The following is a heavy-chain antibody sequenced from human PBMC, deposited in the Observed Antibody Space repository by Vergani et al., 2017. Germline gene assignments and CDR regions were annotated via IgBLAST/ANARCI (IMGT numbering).Heavy chain of an antibody. CDR3: AKGHSGQIGSPHDYYFDY. V-gene: IGHV3-30*02. CDR2: IRSDGGSE. Sequence: QLLESGGGLIQPGGSLRLSCAASGFIFNYYGINWVRQAPGKGLEWVSFIRSDGGSEMYADSVRGRFTISRDNSKNTVSLEMLSLRTEDTAVYYCAKGHSGQIGSPHDYYFDYWGQGTLVTVSS. CDR1: GFIFNYYG. D-gene: IGHD1-26*01. J-gene: IGHJ4*02.